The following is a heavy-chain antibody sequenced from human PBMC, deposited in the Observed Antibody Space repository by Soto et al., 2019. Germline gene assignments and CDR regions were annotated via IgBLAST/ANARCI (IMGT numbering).Heavy chain of an antibody. D-gene: IGHD3-22*01. CDR3: ARGRDSSGSGGMDA. J-gene: IGHJ6*02. V-gene: IGHV3-53*01. Sequence: GGSLRLSCAASGFTVSSNYMSWVRQAPGKGLEWVSVIYSGGSTYYADSVKGRFTISRDNSKNTLYLQMNSLRAEDTAVYYCARGRDSSGSGGMDAWGQGTTVTVSS. CDR1: GFTVSSNY. CDR2: IYSGGST.